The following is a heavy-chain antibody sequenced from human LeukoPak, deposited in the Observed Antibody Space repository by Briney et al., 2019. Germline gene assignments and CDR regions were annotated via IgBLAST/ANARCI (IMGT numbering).Heavy chain of an antibody. CDR1: GPSISSNY. V-gene: IGHV4-59*01. D-gene: IGHD3-16*01. CDR3: ARSLLCCGGVILRLAFDI. Sequence: SQTLSLPRTVPGPSISSNYSSWIRRPPGKGREWIGYIYYSGCNNYNPSLKSRVTISVDTSKIQFSLKLGSVTAAGTGVYYCARSLLCCGGVILRLAFDIWGQGTMVTVSS. CDR2: IYYSGCN. J-gene: IGHJ3*02.